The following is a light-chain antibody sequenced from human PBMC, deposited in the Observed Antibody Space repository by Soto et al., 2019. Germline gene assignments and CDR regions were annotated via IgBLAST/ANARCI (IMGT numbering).Light chain of an antibody. CDR1: SSNIGAGYD. J-gene: IGLJ3*02. Sequence: QSVLTQPPSVSGAPGQRVTISCTGSSSNIGAGYDVHWYQQRPGTAPKLLIYGNSNRPSGVPDRFSGSKSGTSASLAITGLQAEDEADYFCQSYDSSLSCWVFGGGTKLTVL. V-gene: IGLV1-40*01. CDR2: GNS. CDR3: QSYDSSLSCWV.